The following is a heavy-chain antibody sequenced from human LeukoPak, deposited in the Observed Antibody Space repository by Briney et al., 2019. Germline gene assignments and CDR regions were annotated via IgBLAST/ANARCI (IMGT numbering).Heavy chain of an antibody. CDR2: ICGSGGST. J-gene: IGHJ4*02. D-gene: IGHD3-22*01. CDR3: AKDRGNWAYYYDSSGDY. V-gene: IGHV3-23*01. Sequence: PGGSLRLSCAASGFTFSSYAMSSGRQAPGKGLEWGSAICGSGGSTYYADSVKGRFTISRDNSKNTLYLQMNSLRAEDTAVYYCAKDRGNWAYYYDSSGDYWGQGTLVTVSS. CDR1: GFTFSSYA.